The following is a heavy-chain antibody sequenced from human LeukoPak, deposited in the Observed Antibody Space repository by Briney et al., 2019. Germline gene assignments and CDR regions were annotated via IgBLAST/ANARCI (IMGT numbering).Heavy chain of an antibody. CDR1: GYSISSGYY. V-gene: IGHV4-38-2*01. CDR3: ARAGPAALTLIYYYYMDV. D-gene: IGHD2-2*01. J-gene: IGHJ6*03. Sequence: SSETLSLTCAVSGYSISSGYYWGWIRQPPGKGLEWIGSSYHSGSTYYNPSLKSRVTISVDTSKNQFSLKLSSVTAADTAVYYCARAGPAALTLIYYYYMDVWGKGTTVTVSS. CDR2: SYHSGST.